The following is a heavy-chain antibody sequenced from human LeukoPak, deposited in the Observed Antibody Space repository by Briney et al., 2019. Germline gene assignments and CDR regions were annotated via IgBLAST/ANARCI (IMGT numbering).Heavy chain of an antibody. CDR2: IYHSGST. J-gene: IGHJ5*02. CDR3: ARHMVTLNWFDP. Sequence: PSETLSLTCTVSGGSISSYYWSWIRQPPGKGLEWIGSIYHSGSTYYNPSLKSRVTISVDTSKNQFSLKLSSVTAADTAVYYCARHMVTLNWFDPWGQGTLVTVSS. D-gene: IGHD2-21*02. V-gene: IGHV4-59*08. CDR1: GGSISSYY.